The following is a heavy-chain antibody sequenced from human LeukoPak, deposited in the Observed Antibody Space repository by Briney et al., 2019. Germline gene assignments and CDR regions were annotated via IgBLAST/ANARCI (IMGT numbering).Heavy chain of an antibody. CDR1: GGSISGSY. V-gene: IGHV4-4*09. J-gene: IGHJ6*03. CDR2: IYTSGST. CDR3: ARVVLLRFLEWLSHGYMDV. Sequence: SETLSLTCTVSGGSISGSYWSWIRQPPGKGLEWIGYIYTSGSTNSNPSLKSRVTISGDTSNNQFSLRLSSMTATDTAVYYCARVVLLRFLEWLSHGYMDVWGKGTTVTVSS. D-gene: IGHD3-3*01.